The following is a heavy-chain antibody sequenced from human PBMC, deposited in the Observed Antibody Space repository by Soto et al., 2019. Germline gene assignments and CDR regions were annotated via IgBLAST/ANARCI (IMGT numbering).Heavy chain of an antibody. Sequence: PSETLSLTFTVSGGSISSGDYYWSWIRQPPGKGLEWIGYIYYSGSTYYNPSLKSRVTISVDTSKNQFSLKLSSVTAADTAVYYCAREVPAAIASYYYYGMDVWGQGTTVTVSS. V-gene: IGHV4-30-4*01. J-gene: IGHJ6*02. D-gene: IGHD2-2*02. CDR3: AREVPAAIASYYYYGMDV. CDR2: IYYSGST. CDR1: GGSISSGDYY.